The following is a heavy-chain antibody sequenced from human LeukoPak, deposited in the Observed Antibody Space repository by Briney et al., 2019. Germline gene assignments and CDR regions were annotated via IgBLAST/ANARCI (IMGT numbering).Heavy chain of an antibody. D-gene: IGHD3-10*01. CDR1: GGSISSYY. CDR2: IYNSGST. V-gene: IGHV4-4*07. J-gene: IGHJ4*02. Sequence: PSETLSLTCSVSGGSISSYYWSWIRQPAGKGLEWIGRIYNSGSTNYNPSLKTRVTMSLDTSKNQFSLNLTTVTAADTAVYYCARTSARGAQFDYWGQGTLVTVSS. CDR3: ARTSARGAQFDY.